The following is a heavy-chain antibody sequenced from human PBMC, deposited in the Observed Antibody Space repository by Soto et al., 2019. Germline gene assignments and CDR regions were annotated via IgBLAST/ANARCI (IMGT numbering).Heavy chain of an antibody. Sequence: PSETLSLTCTVSGGPISSGDYYWSWIRQPPGKGLEWIGYIYYSGSTYYNPSLKSRVTISVDTSKNQFSLKLSSVTAADTAVYYCARGEGYYYDSSGPRLYYYYGMDVWGQGTTVTVSS. CDR3: ARGEGYYYDSSGPRLYYYYGMDV. CDR2: IYYSGST. V-gene: IGHV4-30-4*01. D-gene: IGHD3-22*01. J-gene: IGHJ6*02. CDR1: GGPISSGDYY.